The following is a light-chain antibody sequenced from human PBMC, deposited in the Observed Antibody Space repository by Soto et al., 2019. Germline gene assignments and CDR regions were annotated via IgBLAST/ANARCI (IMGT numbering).Light chain of an antibody. J-gene: IGKJ4*01. V-gene: IGKV3-20*01. CDR1: QSVTSTY. Sequence: LTHSHKSLDVSLGERANINCKSSQSVTSTYLARYQQRPGQSPRLLIYAAYSRATGIPDRFSGSGSGTDFTLTISRLEPEDFAVYKCQQYDNSRPLTFGGGTKV. CDR2: AAY. CDR3: QQYDNSRPLT.